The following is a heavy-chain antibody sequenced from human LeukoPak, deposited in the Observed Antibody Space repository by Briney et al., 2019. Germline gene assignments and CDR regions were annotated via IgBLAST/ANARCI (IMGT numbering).Heavy chain of an antibody. V-gene: IGHV5-51*01. CDR2: IYPSDSDT. D-gene: IGHD2-15*01. Sequence: GESLKISCKGSGYRFTSYWIGWVRQMPGKGLEWMGIIYPSDSDTRYSPSFQGQVTISADKSISTAYLQWGSLKASDTAMYYCARSQGYCSGGSCLQGDWFDPWGQGTLVTVSS. CDR1: GYRFTSYW. CDR3: ARSQGYCSGGSCLQGDWFDP. J-gene: IGHJ5*02.